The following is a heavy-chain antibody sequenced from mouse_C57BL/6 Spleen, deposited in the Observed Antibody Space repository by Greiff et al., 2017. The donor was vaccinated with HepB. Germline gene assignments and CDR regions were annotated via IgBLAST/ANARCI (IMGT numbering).Heavy chain of an antibody. CDR1: GYTFTSYW. CDR2: IDPSDSYT. CDR3: ARGAPDAY. D-gene: IGHD3-1*01. V-gene: IGHV1-50*01. J-gene: IGHJ3*01. Sequence: QVQLQQPGAELVKPGASVKLSCKASGYTFTSYWMQWVKQRPGQGLEWIGEIDPSDSYTNYNQKFKGKATLTVDTSSSTAYMQLSSLTSEDSAVYYCARGAPDAYWGQGTLVTVSA.